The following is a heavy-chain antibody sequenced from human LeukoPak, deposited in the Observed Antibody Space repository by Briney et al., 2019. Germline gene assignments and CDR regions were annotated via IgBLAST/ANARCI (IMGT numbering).Heavy chain of an antibody. D-gene: IGHD1-1*01. CDR3: ARHRARPVQLERRDGNWFDP. Sequence: PSETLSLTCTVSGGSISSSSYYWGWIRQPPGKGLEWIGSIYYSGSTYYNPSLKSRVTISVDTSKNQFSLKLSSVTAADTAVYYCARHRARPVQLERRDGNWFDPWGQGTLVTVSS. CDR1: GGSISSSSYY. V-gene: IGHV4-39*01. CDR2: IYYSGST. J-gene: IGHJ5*02.